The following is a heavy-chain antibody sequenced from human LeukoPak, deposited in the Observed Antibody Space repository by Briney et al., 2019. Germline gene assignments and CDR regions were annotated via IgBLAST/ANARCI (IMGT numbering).Heavy chain of an antibody. J-gene: IGHJ6*03. V-gene: IGHV3-7*01. CDR1: GFTFSSYW. Sequence: GGSLRLSCAASGFTFSSYWMSWVRQAPGKGLEWVANIKQDGSEKYYVDSVKGRFTISRDNAKNSLYLQMNSLRAEDTAVYYCAKVSADYDFWSGQSYYYMDVWGKGTTVIVSS. CDR2: IKQDGSEK. CDR3: AKVSADYDFWSGQSYYYMDV. D-gene: IGHD3-3*01.